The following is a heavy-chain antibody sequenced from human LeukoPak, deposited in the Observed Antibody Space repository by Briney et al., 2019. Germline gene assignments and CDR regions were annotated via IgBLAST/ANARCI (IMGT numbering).Heavy chain of an antibody. J-gene: IGHJ4*02. CDR3: AMDINGDLFHV. D-gene: IGHD2-2*03. Sequence: PAGSLRLSCAGSEFSFSSYWMHWVRQPPEKGLEWVFSIKSDGSATAYADSVKGRFSMSTDSAKYTASLHMNSLRVEDTAMYYCAMDINGDLFHVWGQGTPVTVSS. CDR1: EFSFSSYW. V-gene: IGHV3-74*01. CDR2: IKSDGSAT.